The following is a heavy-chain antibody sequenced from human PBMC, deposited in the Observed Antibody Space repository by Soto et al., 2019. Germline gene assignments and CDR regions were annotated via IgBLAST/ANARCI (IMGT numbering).Heavy chain of an antibody. V-gene: IGHV3-30-3*01. Sequence: QVQLVESGGGVVQPGRSLRLSCAASGFTFSSYAMHWVHQAPGKGLEWVAVISYDGSNKYYADSVKGRFTISRDNSKNTLYLQMNSLRAEDTAVYYCARVLSGYEAFDYWGQGTLVTVSS. CDR3: ARVLSGYEAFDY. CDR1: GFTFSSYA. J-gene: IGHJ4*02. D-gene: IGHD5-12*01. CDR2: ISYDGSNK.